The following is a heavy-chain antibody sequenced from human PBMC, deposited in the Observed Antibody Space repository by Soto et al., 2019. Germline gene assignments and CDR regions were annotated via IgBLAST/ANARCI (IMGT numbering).Heavy chain of an antibody. CDR1: GFTFSNYY. D-gene: IGHD3-3*01. CDR2: ISSSGSTI. Sequence: GGSLRLSCAASGFTFSNYYMSWIRQAPGKGLEWVSYISSSGSTIYYADSVRGRFTISRDNAKNSLYLQMNSLRAEDTAVYYCARVERGITIFGVVIPPFDYWGQGTLVTVSS. J-gene: IGHJ4*02. V-gene: IGHV3-11*01. CDR3: ARVERGITIFGVVIPPFDY.